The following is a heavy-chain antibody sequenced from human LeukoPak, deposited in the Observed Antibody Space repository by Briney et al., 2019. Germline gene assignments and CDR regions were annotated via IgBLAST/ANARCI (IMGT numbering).Heavy chain of an antibody. J-gene: IGHJ4*02. CDR3: AKETRPRSELRWFGELGAPLSSLPYYFDY. CDR1: GFTFSSYA. Sequence: PGGSLRLSCAASGFTFSSYAMSWVRQAPGKGLEWVSAISGSGGSTYYADSVKGRFTISRDSSKNTLYLQMNSLRAEDTAVYYCAKETRPRSELRWFGELGAPLSSLPYYFDYWGQGTLVTVSS. D-gene: IGHD3-10*01. CDR2: ISGSGGST. V-gene: IGHV3-23*01.